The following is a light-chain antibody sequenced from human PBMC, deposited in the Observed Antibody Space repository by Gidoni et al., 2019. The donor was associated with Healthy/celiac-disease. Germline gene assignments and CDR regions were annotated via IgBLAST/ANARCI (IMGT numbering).Light chain of an antibody. CDR3: QQYYSTPIT. V-gene: IGKV4-1*01. J-gene: IGKJ5*01. CDR2: WAC. Sequence: DIVMIQSPDSPPVSLGERATTNCKSSQSVLYSSNTKNYLAWYQQKPGQPPKLIIYWACTREAGVPDRCSGSGSGTDFTLTISRLQAEDVAVYYCQQYYSTPITFGQGTRLEIK. CDR1: QSVLYSSNTKNY.